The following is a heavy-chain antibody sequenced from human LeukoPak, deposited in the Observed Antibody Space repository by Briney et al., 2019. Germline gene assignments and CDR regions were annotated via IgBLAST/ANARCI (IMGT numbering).Heavy chain of an antibody. J-gene: IGHJ4*02. CDR1: GFTFSNYG. V-gene: IGHV3-30*03. D-gene: IGHD5-12*01. CDR2: ISYDGGEQ. Sequence: GGSLRLSCAASGFTFSNYGMHWVRQAPGKGLEWVAVISYDGGEQHYGDSVKGRFSISRDNSENTLSLQMNSLRAEDTAVYYCAAKGNGYSGTYVFAHWGRGTLVTVSP. CDR3: AAKGNGYSGTYVFAH.